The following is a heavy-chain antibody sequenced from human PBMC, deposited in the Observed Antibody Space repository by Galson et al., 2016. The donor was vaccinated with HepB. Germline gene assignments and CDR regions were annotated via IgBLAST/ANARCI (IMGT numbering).Heavy chain of an antibody. CDR3: ATYGSGRKFDY. CDR1: GFTFTDAW. CDR2: IKSKTDAGTT. D-gene: IGHD3-10*01. J-gene: IGHJ4*02. Sequence: SLRLSCAASGFTFTDAWMTWVRQAPGKGLEWVGRIKSKTDAGTTDYAAPVKGRFTISRDDSKNTLYLRMNSLKTEDTAVYYCATYGSGRKFDYWGQGTLVIVSS. V-gene: IGHV3-15*01.